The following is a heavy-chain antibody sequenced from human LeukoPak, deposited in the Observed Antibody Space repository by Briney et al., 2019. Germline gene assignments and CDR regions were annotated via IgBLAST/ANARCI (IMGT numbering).Heavy chain of an antibody. CDR2: ISGSGGST. CDR1: GFTFSSYA. CDR3: ARSPQRSQFWSGYYYFDY. D-gene: IGHD3-3*01. J-gene: IGHJ4*02. Sequence: GGPLRLSCAASGFTFSSYAKSWVRQAPGKGLEWVSAISGSGGSTYYADSVKGRFTISRDNSKNTLYQQMNSLRAEDTAVYYCARSPQRSQFWSGYYYFDYWGQGTLVTVSS. V-gene: IGHV3-23*01.